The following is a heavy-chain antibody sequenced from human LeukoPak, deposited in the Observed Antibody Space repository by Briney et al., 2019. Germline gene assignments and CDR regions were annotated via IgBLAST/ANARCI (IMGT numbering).Heavy chain of an antibody. CDR1: GGSISSGSYY. J-gene: IGHJ5*02. V-gene: IGHV4-61*02. Sequence: SETLSLTCTVSGGSISSGSYYWSWIRQPAGKGLEWIGRIYTSGSTNYNPSLKSRVTISVDTSKNQFSLKLSSVTAADTAVYYCARAGYCSGGSCYSDLFDPWGQGTLVTVSS. CDR3: ARAGYCSGGSCYSDLFDP. CDR2: IYTSGST. D-gene: IGHD2-15*01.